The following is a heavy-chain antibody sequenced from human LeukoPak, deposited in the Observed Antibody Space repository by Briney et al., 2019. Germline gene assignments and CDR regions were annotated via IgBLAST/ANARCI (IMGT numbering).Heavy chain of an antibody. CDR3: ARLDPGYCSSTSCYTFDY. Sequence: GESLKISCKGSGYSFTSFWIGWVRQMPGEGLEWMGIIYPGDSDARYSPSFQGQVTISADKSISTAYLQWSSLKASDTAMYYCARLDPGYCSSTSCYTFDYWGQGTLVTVSS. CDR2: IYPGDSDA. D-gene: IGHD2-2*02. J-gene: IGHJ4*02. V-gene: IGHV5-51*01. CDR1: GYSFTSFW.